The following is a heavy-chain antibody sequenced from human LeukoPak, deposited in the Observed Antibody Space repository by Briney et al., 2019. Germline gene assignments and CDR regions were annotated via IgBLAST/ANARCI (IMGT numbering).Heavy chain of an antibody. D-gene: IGHD3-22*01. Sequence: PSETLSLTCAVYGESFSGYYWNWIRQPPGKGLEWIGEISHSGSTNYNPSLKSRVTISVDTSKNQFSLRLSSVTAADTAVYYCAIDGRYYDSSGYLDWGQGTLVTVSS. V-gene: IGHV4-34*01. CDR2: ISHSGST. J-gene: IGHJ1*01. CDR1: GESFSGYY. CDR3: AIDGRYYDSSGYLD.